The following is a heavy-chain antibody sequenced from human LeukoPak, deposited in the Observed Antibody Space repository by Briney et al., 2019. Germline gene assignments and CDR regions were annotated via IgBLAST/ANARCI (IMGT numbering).Heavy chain of an antibody. J-gene: IGHJ3*02. CDR3: ARDSTLTMIVVSNAFDI. D-gene: IGHD3-22*01. CDR1: GGSISSSNR. V-gene: IGHV4-4*02. CDR2: IYHSGST. Sequence: SGTLSLTCAVSGGSISSSNRWSWVRQPPGKGLEWIGEIYHSGSTNYNPSLKSRVTISVDKSKNQFSLKLSSVTAADTAVYYCARDSTLTMIVVSNAFDIWGQGTMVTVSS.